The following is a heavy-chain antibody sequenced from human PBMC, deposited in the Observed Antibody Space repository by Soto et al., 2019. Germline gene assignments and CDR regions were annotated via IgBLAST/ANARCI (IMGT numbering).Heavy chain of an antibody. V-gene: IGHV1-3*01. CDR1: GYTFTSYA. D-gene: IGHD6-19*01. Sequence: PSLKVSCKASGYTFTSYAMHWVRQAPGQRLEWMGWINAGNGNTKYSQKFQGRVTITRDTSASTAYMELSSLRSEDTAVYYCARERIAVAGNRLFDYWGQGTLVTVSS. CDR3: ARERIAVAGNRLFDY. CDR2: INAGNGNT. J-gene: IGHJ4*02.